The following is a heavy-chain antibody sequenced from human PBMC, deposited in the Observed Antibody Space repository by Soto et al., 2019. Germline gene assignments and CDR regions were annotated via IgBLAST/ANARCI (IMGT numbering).Heavy chain of an antibody. CDR2: INSDGSRI. CDR1: GFTFSSYW. Sequence: EVQLVESGGGLVQPGGSLRLSCAASGFTFSSYWMHWVRQAPGKGLVWVSRINSDGSRISYADSVKGRVTISRDNAKNPLYLQMNSLRAEDTAVYYCARGPHYYDSSGYFPDYWGQGTLVTVSS. J-gene: IGHJ4*02. V-gene: IGHV3-74*01. CDR3: ARGPHYYDSSGYFPDY. D-gene: IGHD3-22*01.